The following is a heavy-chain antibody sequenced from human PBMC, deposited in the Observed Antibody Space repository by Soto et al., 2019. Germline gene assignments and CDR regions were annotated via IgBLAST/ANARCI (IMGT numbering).Heavy chain of an antibody. CDR1: GGSISSGGYY. CDR2: IFYSGNP. CDR3: ASGQYSSAWYRAEYFQH. D-gene: IGHD6-19*01. J-gene: IGHJ1*01. V-gene: IGHV4-31*03. Sequence: PSETLSLTCTVSGGSISSGGYYWSWIRQHPGKGLEWIGDIFYSGNPQYNPSLKSRVTISVDTSKNQFSLKLSSVTAADTAVYYCASGQYSSAWYRAEYFQHWGQGTLVTVSS.